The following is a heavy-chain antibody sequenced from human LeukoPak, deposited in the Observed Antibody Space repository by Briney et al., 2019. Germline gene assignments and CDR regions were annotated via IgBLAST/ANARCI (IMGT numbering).Heavy chain of an antibody. D-gene: IGHD6-13*01. J-gene: IGHJ4*02. Sequence: GSLRLSCAASGFTFSSHGTNWVRQAPGKGLEWIGEINHSGSTNYNPSLKSRVTISVDTSKNQFSLKLSSVTAADTAVYYCAFFPVGIAASGTLYWGQGTLVTVSS. V-gene: IGHV4-34*08. CDR1: GFTFSSHG. CDR2: INHSGST. CDR3: AFFPVGIAASGTLY.